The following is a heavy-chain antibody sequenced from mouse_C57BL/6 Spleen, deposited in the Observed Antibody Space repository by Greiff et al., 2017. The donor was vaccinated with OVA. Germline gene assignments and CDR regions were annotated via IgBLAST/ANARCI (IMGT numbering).Heavy chain of an antibody. Sequence: QVQLQQSGAELVRPGASVTLSCKASGYTFPDYEMHWVKQTPVHGLEWIGAIDPETGGTASNQKFKGKALLTADKSSSKAYMELHSLTSEDSAVYYCTTLGRTYWGQGTLVTVSA. V-gene: IGHV1-15*01. CDR2: IDPETGGT. J-gene: IGHJ3*01. CDR1: GYTFPDYE. CDR3: TTLGRTY. D-gene: IGHD4-1*01.